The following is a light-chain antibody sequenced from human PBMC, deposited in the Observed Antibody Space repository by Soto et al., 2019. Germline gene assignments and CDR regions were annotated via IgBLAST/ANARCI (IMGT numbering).Light chain of an antibody. CDR2: DAS. Sequence: DIQMTQSPSTLSASVGDRVTITCRASQSISSWLAWYQQKPGKAPKLLIYDASSLESGVPSRLSGSGSGTEFTLTISHLEPDDFATYYCQQYNSPTWTFGQGTKVEIK. CDR1: QSISSW. J-gene: IGKJ1*01. V-gene: IGKV1-5*01. CDR3: QQYNSPTWT.